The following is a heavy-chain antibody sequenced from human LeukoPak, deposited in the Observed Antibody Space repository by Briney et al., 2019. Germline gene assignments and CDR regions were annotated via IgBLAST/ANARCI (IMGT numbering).Heavy chain of an antibody. CDR2: IYPGDSDT. Sequence: GESLKISCKGSGYSFTSCWIGWVRQMPGKGLEWMGIIYPGDSDTRYSPSFQGQVTISADKSISTAYLQWSSLKASDTAMYYCARLGSDYYDSSGYYYELGYWGQGTLVTVSS. CDR1: GYSFTSCW. J-gene: IGHJ4*02. D-gene: IGHD3-22*01. CDR3: ARLGSDYYDSSGYYYELGY. V-gene: IGHV5-51*01.